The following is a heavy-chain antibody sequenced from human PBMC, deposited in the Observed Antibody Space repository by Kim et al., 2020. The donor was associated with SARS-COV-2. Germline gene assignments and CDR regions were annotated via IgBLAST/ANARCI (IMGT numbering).Heavy chain of an antibody. Sequence: SETLSLTCTVSGDSITNYNYFWGWLRQPPGKGLDWLGNIYYSGTTYYNPSLRRRPTLSVDTSKNQFPLKLTSVTTADTADYYCARGGSGGFWGQGLLVT. CDR3: ARGGSGGF. V-gene: IGHV4-39*06. D-gene: IGHD3-10*01. CDR2: IYYSGTT. J-gene: IGHJ1*01. CDR1: GDSITNYNYF.